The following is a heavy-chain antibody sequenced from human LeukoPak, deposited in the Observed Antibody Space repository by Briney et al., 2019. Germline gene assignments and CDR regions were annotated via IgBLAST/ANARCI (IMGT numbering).Heavy chain of an antibody. V-gene: IGHV4-4*07. J-gene: IGHJ3*02. CDR3: AKSNGYGLVDI. D-gene: IGHD3-10*01. CDR1: GGSISSYY. CDR2: IYTSGST. Sequence: SETLSLTCTVSGGSISSYYWSWIRQPAGKGLEWIGRIYTSGSTNYNPSLKSRVTMSVDTSKNQFSLKLASVTAADTAIYYCAKSNGYGLVDIWGQGTMVTVSS.